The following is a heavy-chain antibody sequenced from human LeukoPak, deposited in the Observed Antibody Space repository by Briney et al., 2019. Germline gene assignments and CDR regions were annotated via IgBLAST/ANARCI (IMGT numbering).Heavy chain of an antibody. CDR2: INYSGST. D-gene: IGHD6-13*01. CDR1: SESFSGYF. V-gene: IGHV4-34*01. Sequence: SETLSLTCAIYSESFSGYFWSWIRQPPGKGLEWIGEINYSGSTNYNPSLKSRVTISVDTSKNQFSLKLSSVTAADTAVYYCARLRMGSSRWLYSIDYWGQGILVTVSS. CDR3: ARLRMGSSRWLYSIDY. J-gene: IGHJ4*02.